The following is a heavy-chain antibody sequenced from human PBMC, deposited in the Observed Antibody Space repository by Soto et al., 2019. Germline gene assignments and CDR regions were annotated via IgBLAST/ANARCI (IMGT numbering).Heavy chain of an antibody. CDR1: GGSFSGYY. CDR3: ARGRGKYYGSGSRPPYYYGMDV. Sequence: PSETLSLTCAVYGGSFSGYYWSWIRQPPGKGLEWIGEINHSGSTNYNPSLKSRVTISVDTSKNQFSLKLSSVTAADTAVYYCARGRGKYYGSGSRPPYYYGMDVWGQGTTVTVSS. CDR2: INHSGST. V-gene: IGHV4-34*01. J-gene: IGHJ6*02. D-gene: IGHD3-10*01.